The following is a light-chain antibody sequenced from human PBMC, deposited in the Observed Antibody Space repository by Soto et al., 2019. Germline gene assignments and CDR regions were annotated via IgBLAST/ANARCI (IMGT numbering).Light chain of an antibody. CDR3: QQYHNWPIT. CDR1: QSVSSN. J-gene: IGKJ1*01. V-gene: IGKV3-15*01. Sequence: EIVMTQSPATLSASPGERATLSCRASQSVSSNLAWYQQKRGQAPRLLIYGASTRATGFPARFSGSGSGTDFTLTIASPQSEDFAVYYCQQYHNWPITFGQGTKVDIK. CDR2: GAS.